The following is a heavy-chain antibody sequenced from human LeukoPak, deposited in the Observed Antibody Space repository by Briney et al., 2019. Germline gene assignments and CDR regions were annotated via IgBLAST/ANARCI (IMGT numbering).Heavy chain of an antibody. CDR3: AKDMNSYGSGSSYNPWGPFDS. CDR1: GFTFDNYA. V-gene: IGHV3-9*01. D-gene: IGHD3-10*01. J-gene: IGHJ4*02. Sequence: GGSLRLSCAASGFTFDNYAMHWVRQAPGKGLEWVSGIAWNSGNTGFADSVKGRFTVSRDNAENSLYLEMNSLTPEDTALYFCAKDMNSYGSGSSYNPWGPFDSWGQGTLDTVSS. CDR2: IAWNSGNT.